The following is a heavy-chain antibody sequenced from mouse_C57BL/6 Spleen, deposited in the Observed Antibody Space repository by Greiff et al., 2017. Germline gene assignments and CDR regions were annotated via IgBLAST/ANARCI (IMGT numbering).Heavy chain of an antibody. CDR1: GFTFSDYG. CDR3: ARGPCYGSSPKWYFDV. CDR2: ISSGSSTI. D-gene: IGHD1-1*01. V-gene: IGHV5-17*01. J-gene: IGHJ1*03. Sequence: DVQLVESGGGLVKPGGSLKLSCAASGFTFSDYGMHWVRQAPEKGLEWVAYISSGSSTIYYADTVKGRFTISRDNAKNTLFLQMTSLRSEDTAMYYCARGPCYGSSPKWYFDVWGTGTTVTVSS.